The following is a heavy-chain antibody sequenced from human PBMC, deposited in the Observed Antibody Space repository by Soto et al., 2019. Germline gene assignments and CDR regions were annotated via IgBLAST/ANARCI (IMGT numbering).Heavy chain of an antibody. D-gene: IGHD6-19*01. CDR1: GGSISSYY. J-gene: IGHJ4*02. CDR2: IYYSGST. Sequence: SETLSLTCTVSGGSISSYYWSWIRQPPGKGLEWIGYIYYSGSTNYNPSLKSRVTISVDTSKNQFSLKLSSVTAADTAVYYCARLGRRSGWYEGINYWGQGTLVTVSS. CDR3: ARLGRRSGWYEGINY. V-gene: IGHV4-59*08.